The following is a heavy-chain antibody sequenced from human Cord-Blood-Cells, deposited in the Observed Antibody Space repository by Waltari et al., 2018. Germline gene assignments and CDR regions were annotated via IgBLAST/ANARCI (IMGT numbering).Heavy chain of an antibody. J-gene: IGHJ4*02. V-gene: IGHV4-31*03. CDR2: TNYGGST. D-gene: IGHD2-2*01. CDR1: GGSLSSGVYY. CDR3: ARALDHCSRTSCYYFDY. Sequence: QVQLQESGPGLVKPSQSLSLTCTVSGGSLSSGVYYWSWLGQHPGTGLGGIGYTNYGGSTYYNPALKSRFTISVDTSKNQFSLKLSSVTAADTAVYYCARALDHCSRTSCYYFDYWGQGTLVTVSS.